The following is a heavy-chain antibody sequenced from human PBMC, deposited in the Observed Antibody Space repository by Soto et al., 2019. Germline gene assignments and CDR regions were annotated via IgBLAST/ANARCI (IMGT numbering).Heavy chain of an antibody. J-gene: IGHJ6*02. CDR1: GFTFSSYG. Sequence: PGGSLRLSCAASGFTFSSYGMHWVRQAPGKGLEWVAVIWYDGSNKYYADSVKGRFTISRDNSKNTLYLQMNSLRAEDTAVYYCAREPVETVRPHYYYYGMDVWGQGTTVTVSS. D-gene: IGHD4-4*01. V-gene: IGHV3-33*01. CDR3: AREPVETVRPHYYYYGMDV. CDR2: IWYDGSNK.